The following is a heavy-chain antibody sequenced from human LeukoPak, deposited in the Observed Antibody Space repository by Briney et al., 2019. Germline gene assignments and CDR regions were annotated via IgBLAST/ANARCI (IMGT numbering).Heavy chain of an antibody. J-gene: IGHJ5*02. CDR3: ARDAQYYDFWSGYYTNWFDP. Sequence: SVKVSCKASGGTFSSYAISWVRQAPGQGLEWMGGIIPIFGTANYAQKIQGRVTITTDESTSTAYMELSSLRSEDTAVYYCARDAQYYDFWSGYYTNWFDPWGQGTLVTVSS. V-gene: IGHV1-69*05. D-gene: IGHD3-3*01. CDR2: IIPIFGTA. CDR1: GGTFSSYA.